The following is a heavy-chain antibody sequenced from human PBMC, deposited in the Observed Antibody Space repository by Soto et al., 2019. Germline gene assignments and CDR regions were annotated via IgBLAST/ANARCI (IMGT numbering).Heavy chain of an antibody. Sequence: PGGSLRLSSAASGFTFRSYGRQWVRQDPGKGLEWVAVISYDGTNKYYADSVKGRFTISRDNSKNTLYLQMNSLRAEDTAVYYCAKDPRPYDSDSSGYSADWGQGT. V-gene: IGHV3-30*18. CDR2: ISYDGTNK. J-gene: IGHJ4*02. CDR1: GFTFRSYG. D-gene: IGHD3-22*01. CDR3: AKDPRPYDSDSSGYSAD.